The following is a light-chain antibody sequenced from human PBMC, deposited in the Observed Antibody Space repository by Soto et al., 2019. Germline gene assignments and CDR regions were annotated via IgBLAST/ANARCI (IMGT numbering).Light chain of an antibody. CDR1: SSNIGSNT. CDR3: AAWDDSLNGPL. J-gene: IGLJ2*01. V-gene: IGLV1-44*01. Sequence: QSVLTQPPSASGTPGQWVTISCSGSSSNIGSNTVNWYQQLPGTAPKLLIYNNNQRPSGVPDRFSGSKSGTSASLAISGLQSEDEANYYCAAWDDSLNGPLFGGGTKLTVL. CDR2: NNN.